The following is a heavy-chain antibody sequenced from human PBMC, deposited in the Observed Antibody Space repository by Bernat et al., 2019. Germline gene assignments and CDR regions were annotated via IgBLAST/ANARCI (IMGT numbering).Heavy chain of an antibody. CDR1: GFTFSSYG. V-gene: IGHV3-30*18. Sequence: QVQLVESGGGVVQPGRSLRLSCAASGFTFSSYGIHWVRQAPGKGLEWVAVISSDGSNKYYLDSVKGRFTISRDNSKNTLYLQMNSLRVEDTAMYYCAKDQGGIYGFYGMDVWGQGTTVTVSS. CDR3: AKDQGGIYGFYGMDV. J-gene: IGHJ6*02. CDR2: ISSDGSNK. D-gene: IGHD3-10*01.